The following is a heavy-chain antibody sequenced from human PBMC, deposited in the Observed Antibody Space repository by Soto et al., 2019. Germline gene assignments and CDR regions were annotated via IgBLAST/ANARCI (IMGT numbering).Heavy chain of an antibody. CDR2: IYYSGST. V-gene: IGHV4-31*03. D-gene: IGHD3-22*01. CDR3: AGENYSSGYGAFDI. Sequence: QVQLQESGPGLVKPSQTLSLTCTVSGGSISRGGYYWRGIRQHPGKGLEWVGYIYYSGSTYYNPFLKSRVTTSVDTSKNRFSEKLSSVTAADTAAYYCAGENYSSGYGAFDIWGQGPMDTDST. CDR1: GGSISRGGYY. J-gene: IGHJ3*02.